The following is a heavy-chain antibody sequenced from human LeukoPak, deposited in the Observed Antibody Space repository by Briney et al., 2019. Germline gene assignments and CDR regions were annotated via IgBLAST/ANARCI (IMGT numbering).Heavy chain of an antibody. Sequence: SETLSLTCTVSGGSMSRYYWSWIRQPPGKGLEWIGYIYYSGSANYNPSLKSRVTISVDTSKNQFSLKLSSVTAADTAVYYCARLRPAVAHYYYYYGMDVWGQGTTVTVSS. CDR2: IYYSGSA. CDR1: GGSMSRYY. J-gene: IGHJ6*02. CDR3: ARLRPAVAHYYYYYGMDV. D-gene: IGHD6-19*01. V-gene: IGHV4-59*08.